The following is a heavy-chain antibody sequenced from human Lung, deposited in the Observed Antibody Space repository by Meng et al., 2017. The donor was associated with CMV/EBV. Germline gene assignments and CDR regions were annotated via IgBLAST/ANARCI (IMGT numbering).Heavy chain of an antibody. CDR3: ARGSLGLGAMDQPDY. V-gene: IGHV4-39*07. CDR2: IYYSGST. J-gene: IGHJ4*02. CDR1: GGSISSSSYY. D-gene: IGHD1-26*01. Sequence: SETLSLTCTVSGGSISSSSYYWGWIRQPPGKGLEWIGSIYYSGSTYYNPSLKSRVTISVDTSKNQFSLKLSSVTAADTAVYYCARGSLGLGAMDQPDYWGQGTXVTVSS.